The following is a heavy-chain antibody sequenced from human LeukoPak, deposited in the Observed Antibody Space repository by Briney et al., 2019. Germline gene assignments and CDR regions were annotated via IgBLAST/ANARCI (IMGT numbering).Heavy chain of an antibody. CDR1: GGSISSFSYY. D-gene: IGHD2-2*01. Sequence: SETLSLTCTVSGGSISSFSYYWGWVRQPPGKGLEWIGGISYSGSTYYNPSLKSRGTLSVDTSKNQFSLRLNSVTAADTAVYYCARVRYCSTNRCYDREFDNWGQGTLVTVSS. CDR3: ARVRYCSTNRCYDREFDN. CDR2: ISYSGST. J-gene: IGHJ4*02. V-gene: IGHV4-39*07.